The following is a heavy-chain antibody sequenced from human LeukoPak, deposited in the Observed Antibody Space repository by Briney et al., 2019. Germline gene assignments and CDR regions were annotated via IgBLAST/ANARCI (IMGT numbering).Heavy chain of an antibody. D-gene: IGHD2-21*02. CDR3: ARDGGGDNTLDY. CDR1: GYTFTGYY. J-gene: IGHJ4*02. Sequence: ASVKVSCKASGYTFTGYYMHWVRQAPGQGLELMGWINPNSGGTNYAQKFQGRVTMTRATSISTAYMELSRLRSDDTAVYYCARDGGGDNTLDYWGQGTLVTVSS. V-gene: IGHV1-2*02. CDR2: INPNSGGT.